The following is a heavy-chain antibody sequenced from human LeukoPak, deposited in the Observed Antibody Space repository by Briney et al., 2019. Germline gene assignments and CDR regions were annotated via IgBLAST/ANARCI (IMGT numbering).Heavy chain of an antibody. V-gene: IGHV4-34*01. CDR3: ARFSGIAAV. Sequence: PSETLSLTCAVYGGSFSCYYWSWIRQPPGKGLEWIGEINHSGSTNYNPSLKSRVTISVDTSKNQFSLKLSSVTAADTAVYYCARFSGIAAVWGQGTLVTVSS. CDR1: GGSFSCYY. CDR2: INHSGST. D-gene: IGHD6-13*01. J-gene: IGHJ4*02.